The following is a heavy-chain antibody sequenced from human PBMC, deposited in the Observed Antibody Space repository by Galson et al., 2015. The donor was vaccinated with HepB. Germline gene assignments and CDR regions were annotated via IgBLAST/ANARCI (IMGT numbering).Heavy chain of an antibody. CDR3: ARDGGFYYGSSGYYYGGVS. CDR2: INPNSGAA. J-gene: IGHJ5*02. Sequence: SVKVSCKASGHTLTGYYIHWVRQAPGQGLEWMGWINPNSGAASYAQKFQGRVTMTWDTSISTAYMDLRRLRSDDTAVYYCARDGGFYYGSSGYYYGGVSWGQGTLVTVSS. D-gene: IGHD3-22*01. CDR1: GHTLTGYY. V-gene: IGHV1-2*02.